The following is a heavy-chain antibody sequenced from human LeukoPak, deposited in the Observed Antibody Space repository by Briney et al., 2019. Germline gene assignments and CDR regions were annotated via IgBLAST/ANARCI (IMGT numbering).Heavy chain of an antibody. J-gene: IGHJ4*02. Sequence: GASVKVSCKASGYTFTSYDINWVRQATGQGLEWMGWMNPNSGNTGYAQKFQGRVTMTRNTSISTAYMELSRLRSEDTAVYYCARAVSSGYYYYDDYWGQGTLVTVSS. V-gene: IGHV1-8*01. CDR3: ARAVSSGYYYYDDY. CDR2: MNPNSGNT. CDR1: GYTFTSYD. D-gene: IGHD3-22*01.